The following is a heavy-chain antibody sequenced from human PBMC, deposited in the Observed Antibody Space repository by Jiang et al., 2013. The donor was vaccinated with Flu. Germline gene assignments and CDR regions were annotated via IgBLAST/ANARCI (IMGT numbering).Heavy chain of an antibody. V-gene: IGHV4-34*01. CDR2: INHSGFT. CDR1: GGSFSGYY. CDR3: AESGYSGYDSRNFGV. Sequence: LLKPSETPSLTCAVYGGSFSGYYWSWIRQPPGKGLEWIGEINHSGFTNYNPSLKSRVTISVDTSKNQFSLKLSSVTAADTAVYYCAESGYSGYDSRNFGVWGQGTLVTVSS. J-gene: IGHJ4*02. D-gene: IGHD5-12*01.